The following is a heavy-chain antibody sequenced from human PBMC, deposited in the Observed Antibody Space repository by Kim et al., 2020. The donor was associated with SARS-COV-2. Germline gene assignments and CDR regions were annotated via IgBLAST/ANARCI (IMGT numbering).Heavy chain of an antibody. CDR2: IYPNGGAT. D-gene: IGHD1-1*01. CDR3: ARDLEGFDY. Sequence: ASVKFSCKTSGYGFTNNYLHWVRLAPGQGLEWMGMIYPNGGATTYAQKFQGRVTMTKDTSTSTAYMELSSLTSDDTAMYYCARDLEGFDYWGQGALVTVSS. J-gene: IGHJ4*02. CDR1: GYGFTNNY. V-gene: IGHV1-46*01.